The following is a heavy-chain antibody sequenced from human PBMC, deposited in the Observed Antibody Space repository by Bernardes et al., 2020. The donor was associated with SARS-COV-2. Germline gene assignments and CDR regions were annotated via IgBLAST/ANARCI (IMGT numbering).Heavy chain of an antibody. CDR1: RYTLSSYQ. CDR3: ASAVSYFYGMHV. CDR2: FISIGTPI. V-gene: IGHV3-48*03. D-gene: IGHD6-19*01. Sequence: GSLRLYPTATRYTLSSYQINWVLQSQVHGLQRHSYFISIGTPIYYEASAKDRFTISRANARNSLSLQMNSLRAEDTAVYYCASAVSYFYGMHVWGQGTTVNVSS. J-gene: IGHJ6*02.